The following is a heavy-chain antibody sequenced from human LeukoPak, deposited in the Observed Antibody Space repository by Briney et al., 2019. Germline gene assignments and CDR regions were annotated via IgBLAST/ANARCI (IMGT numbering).Heavy chain of an antibody. CDR1: GFTVTSYA. D-gene: IGHD3-22*01. J-gene: IGHJ4*02. CDR2: ISSNGGST. Sequence: GGSLRLSCSAAGFTVTSYAMHWVRQAPGKGREYVSAISSNGGSTYYADYVKGRFTISRDNSKNTLYLQMSSLRAEDTAVYYCVKGPYYYDSSGYLYYFDYWGQGTLVTVSS. CDR3: VKGPYYYDSSGYLYYFDY. V-gene: IGHV3-64D*06.